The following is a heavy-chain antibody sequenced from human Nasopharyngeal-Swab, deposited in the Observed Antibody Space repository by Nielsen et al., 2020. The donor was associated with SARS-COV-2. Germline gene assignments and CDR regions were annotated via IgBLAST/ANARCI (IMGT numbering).Heavy chain of an antibody. CDR1: GFTFGTYG. Sequence: GESLKISCAASGFTFGTYGMHWVRQAPGKGLEWVAFIWYDGSNKYYGDSVKGRFTISRDNSKNTLYLQMNSLRAEDTAVYYCAKGSSSWTYDHWGQGTLVRVSS. D-gene: IGHD6-13*01. CDR3: AKGSSSWTYDH. V-gene: IGHV3-30*02. CDR2: IWYDGSNK. J-gene: IGHJ4*02.